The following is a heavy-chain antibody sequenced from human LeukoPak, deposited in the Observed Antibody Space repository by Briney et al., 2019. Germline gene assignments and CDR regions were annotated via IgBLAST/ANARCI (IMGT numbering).Heavy chain of an antibody. D-gene: IGHD3-22*01. J-gene: IGHJ5*02. CDR2: INPDGSTT. V-gene: IGHV3-74*01. CDR3: AKYSQVPNYYDSSGYPNSGFDP. Sequence: GGSLRLSCAASGFTFSRYWIHWVRQAPGKGLEWVSRINPDGSTTTYADSVKGRFTISRDNAKNTLYLQMNSLRAEDTAVYYCAKYSQVPNYYDSSGYPNSGFDPWGQGTLVTVSS. CDR1: GFTFSRYW.